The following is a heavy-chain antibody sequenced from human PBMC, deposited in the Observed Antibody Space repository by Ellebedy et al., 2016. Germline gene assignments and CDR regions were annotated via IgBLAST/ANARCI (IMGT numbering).Heavy chain of an antibody. J-gene: IGHJ4*02. V-gene: IGHV3-23*01. CDR2: ISGDGDII. CDR3: YYGHYSGY. Sequence: GESLKISCTASGFNFNTFFMSWVRQAPGGGLEWISTISGDGDIIFSADSVKGRFTISRDNSRYTLYLQMDSLRAADTAVYYCYYGHYSGYWGQGTLVTVSS. CDR1: GFNFNTFF. D-gene: IGHD4-17*01.